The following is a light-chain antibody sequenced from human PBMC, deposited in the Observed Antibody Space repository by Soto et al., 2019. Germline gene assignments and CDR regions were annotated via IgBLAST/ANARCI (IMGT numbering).Light chain of an antibody. V-gene: IGKV3-11*01. Sequence: EIVLTQSPATLSLSPGERATLSCRASQSVSSYLAWYQQTPGQAPRLLIYDASSRATGIPARFSGSGSGTDFTLTISSLEPEDVAVYYCQQRSNWPTFGQGTKLEIK. CDR1: QSVSSY. J-gene: IGKJ2*01. CDR2: DAS. CDR3: QQRSNWPT.